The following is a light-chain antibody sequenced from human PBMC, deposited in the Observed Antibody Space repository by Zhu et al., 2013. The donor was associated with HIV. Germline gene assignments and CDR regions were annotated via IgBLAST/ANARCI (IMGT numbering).Light chain of an antibody. CDR2: DAS. Sequence: DIQMTQSPPSLSASIGDRVTITCQASQDISDYLNWYQQKPGKAPKLLIYDASSLETGVPSRFSGSGSGTEFTLTITSLQPDDFATYYCQQYNSYPPTWTFGQGTKVEVK. V-gene: IGKV1-16*01. CDR1: QDISDY. CDR3: QQYNSYPPTWT. J-gene: IGKJ1*01.